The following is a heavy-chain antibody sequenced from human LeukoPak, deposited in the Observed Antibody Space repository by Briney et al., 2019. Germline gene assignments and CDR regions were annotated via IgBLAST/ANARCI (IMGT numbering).Heavy chain of an antibody. CDR2: IRSKAYGGTT. V-gene: IGHV3-49*04. Sequence: GGSLRLSCAASGVXFTTYSINWVRQAPGKGLEWVGFIRSKAYGGTTEYAASVKGRFTISRDDSKSIAYLQMNSLKTEDTAVYHCTKTTHGIYYWGQGTLVTVSS. D-gene: IGHD4-17*01. J-gene: IGHJ4*02. CDR1: GVXFTTYS. CDR3: TKTTHGIYY.